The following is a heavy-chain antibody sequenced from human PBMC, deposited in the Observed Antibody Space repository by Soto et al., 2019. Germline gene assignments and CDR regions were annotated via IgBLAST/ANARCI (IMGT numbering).Heavy chain of an antibody. Sequence: SVKVSGKASGGTFNNYVINWVRQAPGQGLEWMAGIIPIFGTPNYAQKFQGRVTITADKSTSTAYMELNSLRSEDTAVYYCAGRCDGTNCLAHFDYWGQGTLVTVSS. CDR3: AGRCDGTNCLAHFDY. D-gene: IGHD2-2*01. V-gene: IGHV1-69*06. CDR1: GGTFNNYV. CDR2: IIPIFGTP. J-gene: IGHJ4*02.